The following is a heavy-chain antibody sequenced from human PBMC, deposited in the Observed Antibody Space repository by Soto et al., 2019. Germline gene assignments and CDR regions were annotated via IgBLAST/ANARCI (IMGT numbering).Heavy chain of an antibody. CDR2: INPNSGGT. CDR3: ARAWAPHYYDSSGYPGYYYGMDV. Sequence: ASVKVSCKASGYTFTGYYMHWVRQAPGQGLEWMGWINPNSGGTNYAQKYQGWVTMTRDTSISTAYMELSRLRSDDTAVYYCARAWAPHYYDSSGYPGYYYGMDVWGQGTTVTVSS. J-gene: IGHJ6*02. V-gene: IGHV1-2*04. CDR1: GYTFTGYY. D-gene: IGHD3-22*01.